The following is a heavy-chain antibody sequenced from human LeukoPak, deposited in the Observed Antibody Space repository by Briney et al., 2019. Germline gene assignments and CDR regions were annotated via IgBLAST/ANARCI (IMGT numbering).Heavy chain of an antibody. CDR1: GGSIRSYY. CDR2: IYYSGST. J-gene: IGHJ3*02. Sequence: SETLSLTCTVCGGSIRSYYWSWIRQPPGKGLEWIGYIYYSGSTKYNPSLKRRVTISVDTSKNQFSLKLSSVPAADTAVYYCARHDPIISMIVGERPFEIWGQGTMVTVSS. CDR3: ARHDPIISMIVGERPFEI. D-gene: IGHD3-22*01. V-gene: IGHV4-59*08.